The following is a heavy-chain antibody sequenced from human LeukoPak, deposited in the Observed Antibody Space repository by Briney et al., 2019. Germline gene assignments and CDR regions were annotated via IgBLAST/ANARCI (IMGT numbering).Heavy chain of an antibody. CDR3: ARASGQLVKSDFDY. Sequence: GGSLRLSCAASGFTFSSYAMHWVRQAPGKGLEWVALISYDGSNKYYADSVKGRFTISRDNSKNTLYLRMNSLRAEDTAVYYCARASGQLVKSDFDYWGQGTLVTVSS. CDR2: ISYDGSNK. CDR1: GFTFSSYA. V-gene: IGHV3-30*04. D-gene: IGHD6-13*01. J-gene: IGHJ4*02.